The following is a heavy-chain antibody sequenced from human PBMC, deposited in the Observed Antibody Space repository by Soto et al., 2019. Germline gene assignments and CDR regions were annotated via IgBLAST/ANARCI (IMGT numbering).Heavy chain of an antibody. CDR3: ARTAAAGKYYYGVDV. CDR1: GYSFTSYW. D-gene: IGHD6-13*01. J-gene: IGHJ6*02. Sequence: EVQLVQSGAEVKQPGESLKISCKGSGYSFTSYWIGWVRQMPGKGLEWMGIIYPGDSDTRYSPSFQGQVTISADKSISTAYLQWSSLKASDTAMYYCARTAAAGKYYYGVDVWGQGTTVTVSS. CDR2: IYPGDSDT. V-gene: IGHV5-51*01.